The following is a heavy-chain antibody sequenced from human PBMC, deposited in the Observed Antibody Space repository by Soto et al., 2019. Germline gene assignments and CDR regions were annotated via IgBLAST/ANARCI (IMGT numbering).Heavy chain of an antibody. Sequence: WASVKVSFKACGDTFGTAAITWVRQAPGQGLEWIGGIVPIFGTPNYAQKFQGRVTVTADESARTGYMELSSLTSEDTAVYYCASRTGNYWGQGTLVTVSS. CDR1: GDTFGTAA. D-gene: IGHD1-1*01. V-gene: IGHV1-69*13. CDR3: ASRTGNY. J-gene: IGHJ4*02. CDR2: IVPIFGTP.